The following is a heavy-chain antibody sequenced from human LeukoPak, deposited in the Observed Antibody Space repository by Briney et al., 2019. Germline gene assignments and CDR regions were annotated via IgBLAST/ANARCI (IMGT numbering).Heavy chain of an antibody. V-gene: IGHV3-23*01. J-gene: IGHJ4*02. CDR3: ARSGSYLFY. CDR1: GFTFSSYA. D-gene: IGHD1-26*01. CDR2: ISGSGATT. Sequence: GGSLRLSCVASGFTFSSYAMTWVRQGPGKGLEWVSDISGSGATTYYADSVRGRFTISRDNSKNTLFLQMNSLRAEDTAVYYCARSGSYLFYWGQGTLVTVPS.